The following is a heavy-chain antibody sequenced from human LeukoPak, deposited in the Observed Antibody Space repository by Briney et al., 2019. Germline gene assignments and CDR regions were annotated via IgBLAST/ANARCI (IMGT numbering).Heavy chain of an antibody. CDR1: GGSISSYY. J-gene: IGHJ3*02. Sequence: SETLFLTCTVSGGSISSYYWSWIRQPPGKGLEWIGYIYYSGSTNYNPSLKSRVTISVDTSKNQFSLKLSSVTAADTAVYYCARDLRSIHDAFDIWGQGTMVTVSS. V-gene: IGHV4-59*01. CDR2: IYYSGST. CDR3: ARDLRSIHDAFDI. D-gene: IGHD2/OR15-2a*01.